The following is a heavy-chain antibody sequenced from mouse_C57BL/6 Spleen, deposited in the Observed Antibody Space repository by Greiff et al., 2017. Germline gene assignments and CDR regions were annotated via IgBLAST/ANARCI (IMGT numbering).Heavy chain of an antibody. J-gene: IGHJ3*01. CDR2: INPSNGGT. D-gene: IGHD4-1*01. CDR3: ARGELGKGPWFAY. Sequence: QVQLKQPGTELVKPGASVKLSCKASGYTFTSYWMHWVKQRPGQGLEWIGNINPSNGGTNYNEKFKSKATLTVDKSSSTAYMQLSSLTSEDSAVYYCARGELGKGPWFAYWGQGTLVTVSA. CDR1: GYTFTSYW. V-gene: IGHV1-53*01.